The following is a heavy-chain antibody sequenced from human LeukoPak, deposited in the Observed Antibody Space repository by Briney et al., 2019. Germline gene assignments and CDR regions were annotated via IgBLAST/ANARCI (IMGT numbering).Heavy chain of an antibody. D-gene: IGHD3-10*01. V-gene: IGHV4-34*01. CDR1: GGSFSGYY. CDR2: INHSGST. CDR3: ARSYGSRYY. J-gene: IGHJ4*02. Sequence: PSETLSLTCPVYGGSFSGYYWSWIRQPPGKGLEWIGEINHSGSTNYNPSLKSRVTISVDTSKNQFSLKLSSVTAADTAVYYCARSYGSRYYWGQGTLVTVSS.